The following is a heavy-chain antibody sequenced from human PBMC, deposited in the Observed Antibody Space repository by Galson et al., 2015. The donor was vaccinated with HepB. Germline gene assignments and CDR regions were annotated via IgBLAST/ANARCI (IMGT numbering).Heavy chain of an antibody. J-gene: IGHJ1*01. CDR3: AMGSLWFGDGPADYFHH. V-gene: IGHV3-30*03. D-gene: IGHD3-10*01. CDR2: ISYDGSNK. CDR1: GLTFSSFG. Sequence: SLRLSCAASGLTFSSFGMVWVRQAPGKGLEWVAIISYDGSNKYYADSVKGRFAISRDNSKNTLYLQMNGLRAEDTAVYYCAMGSLWFGDGPADYFHHWGQGTLVTVSS.